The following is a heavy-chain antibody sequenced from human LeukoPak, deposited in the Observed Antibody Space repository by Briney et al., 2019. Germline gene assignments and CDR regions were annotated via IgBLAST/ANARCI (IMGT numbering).Heavy chain of an antibody. CDR3: ARNLGPFDV. Sequence: GGSLRLSCAASGFTFNDFAMTWVRQAPGKGLEWVSTIADAGTYYSDTVKGRFIISRDNSKNMLYLQLNSLRADDTAMYYCARNLGPFDVRGHGTMVTVSS. D-gene: IGHD3-16*01. CDR2: IADAGT. V-gene: IGHV3-23*01. J-gene: IGHJ3*01. CDR1: GFTFNDFA.